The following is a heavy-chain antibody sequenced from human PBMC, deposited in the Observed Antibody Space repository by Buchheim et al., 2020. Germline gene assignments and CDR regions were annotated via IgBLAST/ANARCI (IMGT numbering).Heavy chain of an antibody. D-gene: IGHD3-16*02. CDR3: ASGDPSNYDYVLGSYRYIFDY. Sequence: QVQLQESGPGLVKPSGTLSLTCAVSGGSISSSNWWSWVRQPPGKGLEWIGEIHHSGSTNYTPSLKRRITISVDKSKNHFSLKLGAVTAADTAVYYCASGDPSNYDYVLGSYRYIFDYWGQGTL. CDR2: IHHSGST. J-gene: IGHJ4*02. V-gene: IGHV4-4*02. CDR1: GGSISSSNW.